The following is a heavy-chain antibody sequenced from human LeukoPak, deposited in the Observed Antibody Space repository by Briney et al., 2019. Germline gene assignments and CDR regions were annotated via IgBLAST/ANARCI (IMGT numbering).Heavy chain of an antibody. Sequence: SETLSLTCTVSGGSISSSSYYWGWIRQPPGKGLEWIGSIYYSGSTYYNPSLKSRVTISVDTSKNQFSLKLSSVTAADTAVYYCAVWWLRSSRFDYWGQGTLVTVSS. V-gene: IGHV4-39*01. J-gene: IGHJ4*02. CDR2: IYYSGST. CDR3: AVWWLRSSRFDY. D-gene: IGHD5-12*01. CDR1: GGSISSSSYY.